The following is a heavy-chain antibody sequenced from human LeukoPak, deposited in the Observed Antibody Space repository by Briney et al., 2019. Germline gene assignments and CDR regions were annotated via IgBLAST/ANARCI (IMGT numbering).Heavy chain of an antibody. V-gene: IGHV4-38-2*01. Sequence: SETLPLTCAVSGYSISSGYYWGWTRQPPGKGLEWIGSIYHSGSTYYNPSLKSRVTISVDTSKNQLSLKLSSVTAADTAVYYCASLVLRSSPPDYWGQGTLVTVSS. J-gene: IGHJ4*02. CDR3: ASLVLRSSPPDY. CDR2: IYHSGST. CDR1: GYSISSGYY. D-gene: IGHD3-3*01.